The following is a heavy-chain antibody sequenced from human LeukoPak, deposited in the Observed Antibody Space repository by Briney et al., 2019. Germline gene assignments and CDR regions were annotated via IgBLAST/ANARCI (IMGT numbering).Heavy chain of an antibody. CDR2: ISGSGGST. J-gene: IGHJ4*02. CDR3: AKDRGIVPAAHDY. Sequence: GGSLRLSCAASGFIFSSYAMSWVRQAPGKGLEWVSAISGSGGSTYYADSVKGRFTISRDNSKNTLYLQMNSLRAEDTAVYYCAKDRGIVPAAHDYWGQGTLVTVSS. CDR1: GFIFSSYA. V-gene: IGHV3-23*01. D-gene: IGHD2-2*01.